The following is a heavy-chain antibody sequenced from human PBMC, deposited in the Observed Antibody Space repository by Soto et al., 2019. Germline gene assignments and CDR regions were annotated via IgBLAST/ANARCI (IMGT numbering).Heavy chain of an antibody. CDR2: IIPIFGTA. Sequence: ASVKVSCKASGGTFSSYAISWVRQAPGQGLEWMGGIIPIFGTANYAQKFQGRVTITADESTSTAYMELSSLRSEDTAVYYCARDQRRRITMVRGVRIGAFDIWGQGTMVTVSS. D-gene: IGHD3-10*01. J-gene: IGHJ3*02. CDR3: ARDQRRRITMVRGVRIGAFDI. V-gene: IGHV1-69*13. CDR1: GGTFSSYA.